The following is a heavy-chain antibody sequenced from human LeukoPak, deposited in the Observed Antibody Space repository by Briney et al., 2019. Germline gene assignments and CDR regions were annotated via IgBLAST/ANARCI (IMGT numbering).Heavy chain of an antibody. J-gene: IGHJ3*02. CDR2: IYSDGST. CDR1: GFTVSSNY. Sequence: GGSLRLSCAASGFTVSSNYMSWVRQAPGKGLDWVSVIYSDGSTYYADSVKGRFTISRHNSKNTLYRQMNSLRAEDTAVYYCASSRPNCTNGVCYKTAFDIWGQGTMVTVSS. V-gene: IGHV3-53*04. D-gene: IGHD2-8*01. CDR3: ASSRPNCTNGVCYKTAFDI.